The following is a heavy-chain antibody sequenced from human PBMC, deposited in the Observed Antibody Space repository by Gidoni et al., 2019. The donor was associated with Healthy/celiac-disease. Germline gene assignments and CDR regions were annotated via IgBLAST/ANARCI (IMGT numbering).Heavy chain of an antibody. V-gene: IGHV3-74*01. CDR3: ARGYSPGVNGWFDP. CDR2: INRDGVSV. CDR1: GFTFSSYW. J-gene: IGHJ5*02. Sequence: EVQLVESGGGLVQPGGSLRLSCASCGFTFSSYWMHLFRQALGKGLVWFTRINRDGVSVLYADSVKGRFTNSRDNAKNTLYLQMNGLRVEDTAVYYFARGYSPGVNGWFDPWGQGTLVTVSS. D-gene: IGHD1-1*01.